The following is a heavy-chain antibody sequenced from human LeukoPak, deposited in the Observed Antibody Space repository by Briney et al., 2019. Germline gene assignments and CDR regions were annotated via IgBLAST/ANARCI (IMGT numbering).Heavy chain of an antibody. CDR1: GFTFSSYA. CDR3: AKDAGLAHYFDY. CDR2: IDYSGGST. J-gene: IGHJ4*02. V-gene: IGHV3-23*01. D-gene: IGHD6-19*01. Sequence: GGTLRLSCAASGFTFSSYAMSWVRQAPGKGLEWVSSIDYSGGSTYYADSVKGRFTISRDNSKNTLYLQMNSLRAEDTAVYYCAKDAGLAHYFDYWGQGTLVTVSS.